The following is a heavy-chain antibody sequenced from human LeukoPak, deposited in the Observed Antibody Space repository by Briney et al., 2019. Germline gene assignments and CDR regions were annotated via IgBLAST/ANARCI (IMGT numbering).Heavy chain of an antibody. CDR2: INSDGSEK. Sequence: GGSLRLSCAASGFPFTSHWLSWFRQSPGRGLEWVAHINSDGSEKNYVDSVKGRFTISRDNAKNSLYLQMNSLRAEDTALYYCAKGIREGSMVRGVIIYPPDYWGQGTLVTVSS. CDR3: AKGIREGSMVRGVIIYPPDY. J-gene: IGHJ4*02. CDR1: GFPFTSHW. V-gene: IGHV3-7*03. D-gene: IGHD3-10*01.